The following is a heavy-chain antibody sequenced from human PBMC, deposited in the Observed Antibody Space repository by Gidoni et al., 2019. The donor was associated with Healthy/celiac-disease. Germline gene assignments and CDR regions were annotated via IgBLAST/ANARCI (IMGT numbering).Heavy chain of an antibody. D-gene: IGHD2-8*01. V-gene: IGHV3-33*01. CDR1: GFTFSSYG. Sequence: RPSCAASGFTFSSYGMHWVRPAPGKGLELVAVIWYDGSNKYYADSVKSRFTISRDNSRNTLYLQMNRLRAEDKTVYYSARDGTPYCSNGVPCYDSLYYYYYYIDVWGKGTTVTVSS. CDR3: ARDGTPYCSNGVPCYDSLYYYYYYIDV. CDR2: IWYDGSNK. J-gene: IGHJ6*03.